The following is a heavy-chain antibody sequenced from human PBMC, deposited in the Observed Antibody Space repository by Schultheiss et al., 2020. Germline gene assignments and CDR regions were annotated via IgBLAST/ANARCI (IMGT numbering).Heavy chain of an antibody. V-gene: IGHV3-23*01. CDR2: ISGSGGST. Sequence: GGSLRLSFAASGFTFSSYAMNWVRQAPGKGLEWVSTISGSGGSTYYADSVKGRFTISRDNSKNTLSLQMNSLRAEDTALYYCAKTGGYASRPFDYWGQGTLVTVSS. D-gene: IGHD5-12*01. CDR1: GFTFSSYA. J-gene: IGHJ4*02. CDR3: AKTGGYASRPFDY.